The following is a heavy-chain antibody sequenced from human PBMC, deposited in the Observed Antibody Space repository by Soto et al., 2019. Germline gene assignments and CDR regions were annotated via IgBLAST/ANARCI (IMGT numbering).Heavy chain of an antibody. CDR2: IYYIGST. D-gene: IGHD6-13*01. J-gene: IGHJ4*02. Sequence: TLSLTCTVSGASTSSGAYDWSCFRQHPGKGLEWIGYIYYIGSTYYNPSLKSRVTISVDTSKNQFSLKLSSVTAADTAVYYCARDVSAAGGGYFDYWGQGTLVT. V-gene: IGHV4-31*03. CDR3: ARDVSAAGGGYFDY. CDR1: GASTSSGAYD.